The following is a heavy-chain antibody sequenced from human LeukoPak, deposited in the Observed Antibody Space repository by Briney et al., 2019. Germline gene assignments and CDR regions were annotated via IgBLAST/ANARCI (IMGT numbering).Heavy chain of an antibody. CDR2: IYPGDSDT. CDR3: ALGKYSMSSRGGAQPFDY. Sequence: GESLKISCKGSGYIFTSYWIGWVRQMPGKGLEWMGIIYPGDSDTRYNPSFQGQVTISADKSISTAYLQWSSLKASDTAMYYCALGKYSMSSRGGAQPFDYWGQGTLVTVSS. CDR1: GYIFTSYW. D-gene: IGHD3-16*01. J-gene: IGHJ4*02. V-gene: IGHV5-51*01.